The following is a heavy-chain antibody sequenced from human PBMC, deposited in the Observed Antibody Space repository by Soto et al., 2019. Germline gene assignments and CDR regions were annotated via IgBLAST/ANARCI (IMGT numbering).Heavy chain of an antibody. Sequence: QEQLVQPGAEVKKPGSSVKVSCKASGGLFSSYPISWVRQVPGQGLEWMGGIIPVFQTAYYTQRFQGRVTITADESTNTAYMGLSSLRSEDTAIYYCARGGSGYTWFNEFWGQGTLVTVSS. D-gene: IGHD3-22*01. CDR1: GGLFSSYP. CDR3: ARGGSGYTWFNEF. CDR2: IIPVFQTA. V-gene: IGHV1-69*01. J-gene: IGHJ4*02.